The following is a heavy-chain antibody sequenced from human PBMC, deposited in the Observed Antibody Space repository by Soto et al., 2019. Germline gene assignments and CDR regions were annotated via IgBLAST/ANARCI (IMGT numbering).Heavy chain of an antibody. CDR2: ISGSGGAT. D-gene: IGHD3-3*01. V-gene: IGHV3-23*01. Sequence: GGSLRLSCTASGFTFSSYAMTWVRQAPGKGLEWVSSISGSGGATYYADSVKGRFTISRDDSKNTLFLQMDSLRAEDTALYYCAKAGRPFYDLWSENRFDPWGQGTLVTVSS. J-gene: IGHJ5*02. CDR3: AKAGRPFYDLWSENRFDP. CDR1: GFTFSSYA.